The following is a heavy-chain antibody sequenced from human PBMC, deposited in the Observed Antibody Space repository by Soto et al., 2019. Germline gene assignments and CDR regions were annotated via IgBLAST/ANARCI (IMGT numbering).Heavy chain of an antibody. V-gene: IGHV3-30*03. CDR3: AIPPLYDDYYFWSGLRHFRFDY. Sequence: PGGSLRLSCAASGFTFSSYGMHWVRQAPGKGLEWVAVISYDGSNKYYADSVKGRFTISRDNSKNTLYLQMNSLRAEDTAVYYCAIPPLYDDYYFWSGLRHFRFDYWGQGSLVPVSS. CDR2: ISYDGSNK. CDR1: GFTFSSYG. D-gene: IGHD3-3*01. J-gene: IGHJ4*02.